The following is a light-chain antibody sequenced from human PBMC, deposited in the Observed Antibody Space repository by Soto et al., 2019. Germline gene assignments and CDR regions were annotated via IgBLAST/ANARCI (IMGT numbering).Light chain of an antibody. CDR1: PSVSGNY. V-gene: IGKV3-20*01. CDR2: GAY. CDR3: QQSGSPRT. J-gene: IGKJ1*01. Sequence: EIVLTQSPGTLSLSPGERATLSCRASPSVSGNYLAWYQQKPGQAPRLLIYGAYNRATGIPDRFSGSGSGTDFTLTISRLEPEDFTVYYCQQSGSPRTFGQGTKVEIK.